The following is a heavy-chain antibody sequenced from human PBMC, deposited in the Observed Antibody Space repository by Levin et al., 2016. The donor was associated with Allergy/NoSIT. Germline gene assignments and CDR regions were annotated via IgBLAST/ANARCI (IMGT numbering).Heavy chain of an antibody. CDR3: VREPIFSFHPGDY. V-gene: IGHV1-46*01. CDR1: GYTFTTHH. D-gene: IGHD2-2*01. CDR2: KLSSGGDT. Sequence: ASVKVSCKTSGYTFTTHHIHWVRQAPGQGLEWMGLKLSSGGDTVYAQRFQGRVTMTWDTSTTTGYMELNSLTSEDTAIYYCVREPIFSFHPGDYWGQGTLVTVSS. J-gene: IGHJ4*02.